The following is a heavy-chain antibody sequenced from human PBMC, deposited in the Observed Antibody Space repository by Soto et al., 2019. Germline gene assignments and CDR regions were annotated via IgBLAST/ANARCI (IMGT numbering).Heavy chain of an antibody. V-gene: IGHV1-69*01. D-gene: IGHD2-15*01. CDR2: LLPIFGTP. CDR3: ARGYCAYETCNNWILYWLDP. J-gene: IGHJ5*02. CDR1: GVTLSDYP. Sequence: QVQLVQSGAEVNKPGSSVKVSCKASGVTLSDYPINWVRQAPGQGLEWMGGLLPIFGTPIYAQKSQGSLRITSDESTNTAYMGLSVMRPEDTAIFYCARGYCAYETCNNWILYWLDPWGQGTQVTVSS.